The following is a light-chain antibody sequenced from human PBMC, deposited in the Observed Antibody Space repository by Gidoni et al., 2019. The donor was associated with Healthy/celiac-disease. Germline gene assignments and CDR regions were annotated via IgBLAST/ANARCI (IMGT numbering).Light chain of an antibody. V-gene: IGKV3-15*01. CDR2: GAS. CDR1: QSVSSN. CDR3: QQYNNWPLT. Sequence: EIVMTQSPATLSVSPEERATLSCRASQSVSSNLAWYQQKPGQAPRLLIYGASTRATGIPARFSGSGSGTEFTLTISSLQSEDFAVYYCQQYNNWPLTFGGGTKMEIK. J-gene: IGKJ4*01.